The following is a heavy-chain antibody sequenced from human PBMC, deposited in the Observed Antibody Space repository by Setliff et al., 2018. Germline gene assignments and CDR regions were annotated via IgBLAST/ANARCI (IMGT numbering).Heavy chain of an antibody. CDR3: ARAAQGPGAGGWYHSSDY. CDR2: ISSSSSTI. CDR1: GFAFSSYS. J-gene: IGHJ4*02. D-gene: IGHD6-19*01. Sequence: PGGSLRLSCAASGFAFSSYSMNWVRQAPGKGLEWVSYISSSSSTIYYADSVKGRFTISRDNAKNSLYLQMNSLRAEDTAVYYCARAAQGPGAGGWYHSSDYWGQGTLVTVSS. V-gene: IGHV3-48*04.